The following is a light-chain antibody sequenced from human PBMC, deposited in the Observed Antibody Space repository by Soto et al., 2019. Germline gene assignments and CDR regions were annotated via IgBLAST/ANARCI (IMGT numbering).Light chain of an antibody. V-gene: IGLV2-11*01. CDR2: DVS. J-gene: IGLJ1*01. Sequence: QSALTQPRSVSGSPGQSVTLSCTGTSSDVGGYNYVSWYQQHPGKAPKLMIYDVSKRPSGVPDRFSGSKSGNTASLTISGLQAEDEADYYCCSYAGSYTGVFGTGTKLTAL. CDR3: CSYAGSYTGV. CDR1: SSDVGGYNY.